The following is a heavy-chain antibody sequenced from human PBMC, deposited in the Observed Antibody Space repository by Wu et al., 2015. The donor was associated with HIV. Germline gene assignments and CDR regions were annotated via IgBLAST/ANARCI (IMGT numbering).Heavy chain of an antibody. J-gene: IGHJ5*02. CDR1: GYTFTGYY. Sequence: QVQLVQSGAEVKKPGASVKVSCKASGYTFTGYYMHWVRQAPGQGLEWMGWINPNSGGTNYAQKFQGRVTMTRDTSISTAYMELSRLRSDDTAVYYCARLSVFRTTMEPDIVVVPAAPPWGQGTLVTVSS. V-gene: IGHV1-2*02. CDR2: INPNSGGT. CDR3: ARLSVFRTTMEPDIVVVPAAPP. D-gene: IGHD2-2*01.